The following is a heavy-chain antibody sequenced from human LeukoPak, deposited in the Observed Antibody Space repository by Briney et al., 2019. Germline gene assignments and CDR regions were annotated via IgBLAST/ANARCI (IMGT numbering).Heavy chain of an antibody. D-gene: IGHD3-22*01. CDR1: GFTFSSYA. V-gene: IGHV3-23*01. Sequence: PGGSLRLSCAASGFTFSSYAMSWVRQAPGKGLEWVSAISGSGGSTYYADSVKGRFTISRDNSKNTVYLQMNSLRAEDTAVYYCAKDRVSVYYYDSSGYYYFDYWGQGTLVTVSS. CDR2: ISGSGGST. CDR3: AKDRVSVYYYDSSGYYYFDY. J-gene: IGHJ4*02.